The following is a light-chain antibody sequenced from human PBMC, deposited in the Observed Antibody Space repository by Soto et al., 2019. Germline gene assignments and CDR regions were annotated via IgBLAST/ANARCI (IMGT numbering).Light chain of an antibody. CDR1: QAVLNNY. CDR3: QQFGTPPGT. J-gene: IGKJ1*01. Sequence: DIVLTQSPGTLSLSPGERATLSCRASQAVLNNYLAWFQQKPGQAPRLLISGISTRAIGIPDRFSGSGSGPHFTLTISRLEPEDFAIYYCQQFGTPPGTFGQGTKVEIK. CDR2: GIS. V-gene: IGKV3-20*01.